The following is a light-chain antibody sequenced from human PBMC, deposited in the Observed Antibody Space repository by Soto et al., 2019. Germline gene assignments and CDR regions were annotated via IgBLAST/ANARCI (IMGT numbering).Light chain of an antibody. CDR2: AAS. V-gene: IGKV1-39*01. CDR3: QRSFRTPLT. Sequence: DIQMTQSPSSLSASVGDRVTITCRASQSIRSYLNWYQQKPGKAPKLLIYAASSLQSGVPSRFSGSGSGTDFTLTISSLQPKDFATYYCQRSFRTPLTFGGGTKVEIK. CDR1: QSIRSY. J-gene: IGKJ4*01.